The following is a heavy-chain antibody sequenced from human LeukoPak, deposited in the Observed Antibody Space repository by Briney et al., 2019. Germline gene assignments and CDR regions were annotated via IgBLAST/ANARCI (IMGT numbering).Heavy chain of an antibody. CDR2: ISAYNDNT. Sequence: ASVKVSCKASGYTFTSYGISWVRQAPGQGLEWMGWISAYNDNTNYAQKLQGRVTMTTDTSTSTAYMELRSLRSDDTAVYYCARAKRGYSGYDFTEVIDYWGQGTLVTVSS. CDR3: ARAKRGYSGYDFTEVIDY. V-gene: IGHV1-18*04. CDR1: GYTFTSYG. J-gene: IGHJ4*02. D-gene: IGHD5-12*01.